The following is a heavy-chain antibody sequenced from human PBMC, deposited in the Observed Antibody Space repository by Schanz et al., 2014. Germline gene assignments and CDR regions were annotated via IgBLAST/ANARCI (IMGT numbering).Heavy chain of an antibody. CDR1: GFTFSTSA. Sequence: EVQLMESGGGLVKPGGSLRLSCAASGFTFSTSAMSWVRQVPGKGLEWVSAILGLASTTYYADSVKGRFTISRDNSKNLLYLQMNSLRAEDTAVYYCTRDVRLDRRGNWFDPWGQGTLVTVSS. CDR3: TRDVRLDRRGNWFDP. J-gene: IGHJ5*02. V-gene: IGHV3-23*01. CDR2: ILGLASTT. D-gene: IGHD1-1*01.